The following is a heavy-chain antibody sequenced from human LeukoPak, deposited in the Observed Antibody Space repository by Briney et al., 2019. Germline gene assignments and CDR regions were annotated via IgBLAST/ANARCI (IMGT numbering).Heavy chain of an antibody. D-gene: IGHD2-8*01. CDR3: ARGSGVFDY. Sequence: PSETLSLTCTVSGGSISSYYWSWTRQPPGKGLEWIGYIYYSGSTNYNPSLKSRVTISVDTSKNQFSLKLSSVTAADTAVYYCARGSGVFDYWGQGTLVTVSS. V-gene: IGHV4-59*01. CDR2: IYYSGST. CDR1: GGSISSYY. J-gene: IGHJ4*02.